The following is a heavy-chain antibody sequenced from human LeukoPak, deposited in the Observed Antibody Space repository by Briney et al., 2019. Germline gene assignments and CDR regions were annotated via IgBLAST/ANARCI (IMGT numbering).Heavy chain of an antibody. CDR3: ARFGSTTFADY. CDR2: INSDGSNT. CDR1: GFTFSSYW. Sequence: GGSLRLSCAASGFTFSSYWMNWVRQAPGKGLVWVSRINSDGSNTKYADSVKGRFTISRDNAKNTLYLQMNSLRGEDTAVYYCARFGSTTFADYWGQGTLVTVSS. V-gene: IGHV3-74*01. D-gene: IGHD3-16*01. J-gene: IGHJ4*02.